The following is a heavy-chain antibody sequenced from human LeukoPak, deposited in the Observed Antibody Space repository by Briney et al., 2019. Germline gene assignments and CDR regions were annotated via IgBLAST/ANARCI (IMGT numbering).Heavy chain of an antibody. V-gene: IGHV3-23*01. CDR3: AKRGVVIRVILVGFHKEAYYFDS. CDR1: GITLGNYG. Sequence: PGGSLRLSCAVSGITLGNYGMSWVRQAPGKGLEWVAGISDSGGRTNYADSVKGRFTISRDNPKTTLYLQMNSLRPEDTAVYFCAKRGVVIRVILVGFHKEAYYFDSWGQGVLVTVSS. CDR2: ISDSGGRT. D-gene: IGHD3-22*01. J-gene: IGHJ4*02.